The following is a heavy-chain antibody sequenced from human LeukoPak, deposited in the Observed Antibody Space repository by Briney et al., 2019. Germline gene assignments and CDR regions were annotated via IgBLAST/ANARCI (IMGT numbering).Heavy chain of an antibody. D-gene: IGHD5/OR15-5a*01. V-gene: IGHV3-30*02. CDR3: ARDSRVWASDY. Sequence: GGSLRLSCAASGFTFIRYGFHWVRQAPGKGLEWVAYIQDKGIDKSYVDSVRGRFTISRDDSKSTLYLHMNSLRAEDTGVYYCARDSRVWASDYWGQGILVTVAS. J-gene: IGHJ4*02. CDR1: GFTFIRYG. CDR2: IQDKGIDK.